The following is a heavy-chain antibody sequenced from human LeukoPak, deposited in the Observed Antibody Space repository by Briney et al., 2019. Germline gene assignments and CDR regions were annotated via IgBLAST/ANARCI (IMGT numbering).Heavy chain of an antibody. CDR1: GGSFSGYY. CDR2: INHSGST. D-gene: IGHD3-22*01. CDR3: ARTLYYYDSSGYSLEDY. V-gene: IGHV4-34*01. Sequence: PSETLSLTCAVYGGSFSGYYWSWIRQPPGKGLEWIGEINHSGSTNYNPSLKSRVTISVDTSKNQFSLKLSSVTAADTAVYYCARTLYYYDSSGYSLEDYWGQGTLVTVSS. J-gene: IGHJ4*02.